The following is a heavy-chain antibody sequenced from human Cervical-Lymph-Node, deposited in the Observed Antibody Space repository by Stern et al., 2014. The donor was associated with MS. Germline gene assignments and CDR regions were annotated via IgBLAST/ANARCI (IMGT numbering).Heavy chain of an antibody. CDR1: GFSLSTSGVG. J-gene: IGHJ1*01. CDR2: FYWDGDK. D-gene: IGHD4-17*01. Sequence: QVPLQESGPTLVKPTQTLTLTCTFSGFSLSTSGVGVGWIRQPPGKALEWLGLFYWDGDKRYSPSLKSRLTITKDTSKNQVVLTMTNMDPVDTATYYCAHVTTVTQYFQHWGQGTLVTVSS. V-gene: IGHV2-5*02. CDR3: AHVTTVTQYFQH.